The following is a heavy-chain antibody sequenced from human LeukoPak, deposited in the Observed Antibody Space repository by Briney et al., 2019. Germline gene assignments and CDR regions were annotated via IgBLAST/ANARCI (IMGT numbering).Heavy chain of an antibody. Sequence: SVKVSCKASGGTFSSYAISWVRQAPGQGLEWMGGIIPIFGTANYAQKFQGRVTITTDESTSTAYMELSSLRSEDTAVYYCARGALAAAGTRLGFDYYYYYMDVWGKGTTVTVSS. CDR1: GGTFSSYA. CDR3: ARGALAAAGTRLGFDYYYYYMDV. J-gene: IGHJ6*03. CDR2: IIPIFGTA. D-gene: IGHD6-13*01. V-gene: IGHV1-69*05.